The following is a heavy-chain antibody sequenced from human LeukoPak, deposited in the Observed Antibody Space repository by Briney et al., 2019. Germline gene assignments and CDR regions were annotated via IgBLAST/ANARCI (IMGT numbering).Heavy chain of an antibody. CDR2: ISYGGSNK. J-gene: IGHJ6*02. CDR1: GFTFSSYG. Sequence: GGSLRLSCAASGFTFSSYGMHWVRQAPGKGLEWVAVISYGGSNKYYADSVKGRFTISRDNSKNTLYLQMNSLRAEDTAVYYCAKGPLVTEEYYYYYGMDVWGQGTTVTVSS. CDR3: AKGPLVTEEYYYYYGMDV. V-gene: IGHV3-30*18. D-gene: IGHD4-11*01.